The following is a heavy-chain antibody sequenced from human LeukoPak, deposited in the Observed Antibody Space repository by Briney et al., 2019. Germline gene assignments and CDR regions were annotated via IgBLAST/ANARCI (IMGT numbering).Heavy chain of an antibody. CDR2: ITWNSDDM. CDR3: TKVTDWRTGFDY. V-gene: IGHV3-9*01. CDR1: GFTFDGYG. J-gene: IGHJ4*02. D-gene: IGHD3-9*01. Sequence: PGGSLRLSCAASGFTFDGYGMYWVRQAPGKCLEWVSGITWNSDDMAYADSVKGPLTISRDNAKNCLYLQMNSLRVEDTALYYCTKVTDWRTGFDYWGQGTLVTVSS.